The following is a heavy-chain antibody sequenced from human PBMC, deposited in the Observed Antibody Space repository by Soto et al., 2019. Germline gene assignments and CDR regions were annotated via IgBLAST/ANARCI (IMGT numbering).Heavy chain of an antibody. J-gene: IGHJ3*02. CDR1: GLTIENSV. CDR3: ARAQKWRQLSLNVFDI. Sequence: EVQLVESGGGLVQPGGSLRLSCVASGLTIENSVMHWVRQTPGKGLMWVSRITGAGDGTLYADSVQGRFTISRDNAKNTVYLHMTGLRVEETAVYYCARAQKWRQLSLNVFDIWGQGTTVTVSS. V-gene: IGHV3-74*01. CDR2: ITGAGDGT. D-gene: IGHD5-18*01.